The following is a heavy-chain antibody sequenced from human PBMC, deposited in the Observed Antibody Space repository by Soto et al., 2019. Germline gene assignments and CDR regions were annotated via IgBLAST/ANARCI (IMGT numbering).Heavy chain of an antibody. D-gene: IGHD3-9*01. CDR1: GFTFSTYA. V-gene: IGHV3-23*01. Sequence: GGSLRLSSAASGFTFSTYAMNWVRQAPGKGLEWVSGIGCCSGSGTYYADFVKGRLTISRDSSKNMVFLQMNGLRAEDTAVYYCAKDRQPDGIWTFDSWGQGTPVTVSS. J-gene: IGHJ4*02. CDR3: AKDRQPDGIWTFDS. CDR2: IGCCSGSGT.